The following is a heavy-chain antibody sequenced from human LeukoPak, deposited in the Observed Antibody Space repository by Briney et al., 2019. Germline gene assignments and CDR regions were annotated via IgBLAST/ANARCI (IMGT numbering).Heavy chain of an antibody. CDR2: ISTNGGST. Sequence: GGSLSPSVLAPEFTFSTYPLTWFGRPQGKGLEMFSAISTNGGSTYYADSVKGRFTISRDNSKNTLYLQMSSLRAEDTAVYYCVKDRSVYTYGGAFDIWGQGTMVTVSS. CDR3: VKDRSVYTYGGAFDI. CDR1: EFTFSTYP. V-gene: IGHV3-64D*06. J-gene: IGHJ3*02. D-gene: IGHD5-18*01.